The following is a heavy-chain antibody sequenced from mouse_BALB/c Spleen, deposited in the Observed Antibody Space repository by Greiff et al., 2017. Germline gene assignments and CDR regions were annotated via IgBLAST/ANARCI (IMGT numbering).Heavy chain of an antibody. CDR3: ARGGGNYGRSYYFDY. Sequence: VKLVESGGGLVQPGGSRKLSCAASGFTFSDYGMAWVRQAPGKGPEWVAFISNLAYSIYYADTVTGRFTISRENAKNTLYMEMSSLRSEDTAMYYCARGGGNYGRSYYFDYWGQGTTLTVSS. CDR1: GFTFSDYG. D-gene: IGHD2-1*01. CDR2: ISNLAYSI. J-gene: IGHJ2*01. V-gene: IGHV5-15*02.